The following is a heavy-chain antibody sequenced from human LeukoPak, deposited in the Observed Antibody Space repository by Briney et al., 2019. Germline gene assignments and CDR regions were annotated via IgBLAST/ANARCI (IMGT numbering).Heavy chain of an antibody. V-gene: IGHV3-7*01. CDR3: ARDGWIQLWTYYYYYMDV. CDR2: IKQDGSEK. CDR1: GFTFSSYW. D-gene: IGHD5-18*01. Sequence: GGSLRLSCAASGFTFSSYWMSWVRQAPGKGLEWVANIKQDGSEKNYVDSVKGRFTISRDNAKNSVDLQMNSLRAEDTAVYYCARDGWIQLWTYYYYYMDVWGKGTTVTVSS. J-gene: IGHJ6*03.